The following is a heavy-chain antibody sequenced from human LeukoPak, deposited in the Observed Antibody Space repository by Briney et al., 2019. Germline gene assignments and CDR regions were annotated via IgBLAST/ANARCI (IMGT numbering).Heavy chain of an antibody. CDR2: IRQDGGEK. CDR1: GFTFSSYW. CDR3: AKDGTAAGLYFDL. V-gene: IGHV3-7*01. Sequence: PGGSLRLSCAVSGFTFSSYWMNWVRQAPGKGLEWVASIRQDGGEKSYVDSVKGRFTTSRDNTKNSLYLQMSSLRAEDTAVYYCAKDGTAAGLYFDLWGQGTLVTVSS. D-gene: IGHD6-13*01. J-gene: IGHJ4*01.